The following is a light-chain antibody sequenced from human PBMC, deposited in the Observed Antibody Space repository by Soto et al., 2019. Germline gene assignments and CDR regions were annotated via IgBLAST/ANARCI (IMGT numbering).Light chain of an antibody. CDR2: EVF. J-gene: IGLJ1*01. V-gene: IGLV2-8*01. Sequence: QSVLNQPPSASRSPGQSVTISFTGNSKDIGAYNYVSWYQHHPGKVPKLLIYEVFRRPSGVPDRFSASKSGNTASLTVSGLQPEDEADYYCLSYVGRETGVFGSGTKVTVL. CDR1: SKDIGAYNY. CDR3: LSYVGRETGV.